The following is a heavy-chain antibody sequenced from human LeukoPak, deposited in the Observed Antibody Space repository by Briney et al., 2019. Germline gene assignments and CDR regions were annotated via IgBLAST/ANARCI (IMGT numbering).Heavy chain of an antibody. D-gene: IGHD6-13*01. CDR2: INHSGST. J-gene: IGHJ3*02. V-gene: IGHV4-34*01. CDR3: ARGHSRPSYYFGI. Sequence: PSETLSLTCAVYGGSFSGYYWSWIRQPPGKGLEWIGEINHSGSTNYNPSLKSRVTISVDTSKNQFSLKLSSVTAADTAMYYCARGHSRPSYYFGIWGQGTMVTVSS. CDR1: GGSFSGYY.